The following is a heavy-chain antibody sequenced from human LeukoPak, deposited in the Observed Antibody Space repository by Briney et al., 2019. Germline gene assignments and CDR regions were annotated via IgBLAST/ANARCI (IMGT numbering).Heavy chain of an antibody. Sequence: PGRSLRLSCAASGFTFDDYAMHWVRQAPGKGLEWVSGISWNSGSIGYADSVKGRFTISRDNAKNSLYLQMNSLRAEDTALYYCANATYYYDSSGYGAFDIWGQGTMVTVSS. CDR3: ANATYYYDSSGYGAFDI. J-gene: IGHJ3*02. V-gene: IGHV3-9*01. CDR1: GFTFDDYA. CDR2: ISWNSGSI. D-gene: IGHD3-22*01.